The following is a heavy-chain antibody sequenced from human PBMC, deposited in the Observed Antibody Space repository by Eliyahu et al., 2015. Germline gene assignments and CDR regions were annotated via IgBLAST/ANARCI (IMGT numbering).Heavy chain of an antibody. CDR3: ARGPRYNWNDY. V-gene: IGHV4-59*01. D-gene: IGHD1-20*01. Sequence: QVQLQESGPGLVKPSETLPLTCTVPGGSISSYYWSWIRQPPGKGLEWIGYIYYSGSTNYNPSLKSRVTISVDTSKNQFSLKLSSVTAADTAVYYCARGPRYNWNDYWGQGTLVTVSS. CDR2: IYYSGST. CDR1: GGSISSYY. J-gene: IGHJ4*02.